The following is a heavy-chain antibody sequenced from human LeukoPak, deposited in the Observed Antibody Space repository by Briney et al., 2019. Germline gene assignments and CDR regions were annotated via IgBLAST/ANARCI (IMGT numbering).Heavy chain of an antibody. CDR1: GFMFSTYS. J-gene: IGHJ4*02. CDR2: ISGSGGST. CDR3: AKDHLPGIVVADRDY. Sequence: GGSLRLSCAASGFMFSTYSMNWVRQAPGKGLEWVSAISGSGGSTYYADSVKGRFTISRDNSKNTLYLQINSLRAEDTAVYYCAKDHLPGIVVADRDYWGQGTLVTVSS. V-gene: IGHV3-23*01. D-gene: IGHD6-19*01.